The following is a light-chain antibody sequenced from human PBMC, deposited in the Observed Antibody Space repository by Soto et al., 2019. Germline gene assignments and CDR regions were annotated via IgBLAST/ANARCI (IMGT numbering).Light chain of an antibody. Sequence: SQMTQFPSTLSASVGDRVTITCRASQSISSWLAWYQQKPGKAPKLLISKASTLQSGVPPRFSGSGSGTEFTLTIISLQPDDFATYYCQQYESYPMTFGGGTKVDIK. CDR2: KAS. CDR3: QQYESYPMT. V-gene: IGKV1-5*03. J-gene: IGKJ4*01. CDR1: QSISSW.